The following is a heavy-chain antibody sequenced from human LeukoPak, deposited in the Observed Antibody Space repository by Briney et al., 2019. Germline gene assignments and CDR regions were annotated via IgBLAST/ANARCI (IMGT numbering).Heavy chain of an antibody. V-gene: IGHV4-30-4*08. Sequence: PSETLSLTCTVSGGSISSGDYYWSWIRQPPGKGLEWIGYIYYSGSTYYNPSLKSRVTISVDTSKNQFSLKLSSVTAADTAVYYCARAGTATYFDYWGQGTLVTVSS. CDR1: GGSISSGDYY. CDR2: IYYSGST. D-gene: IGHD1-7*01. J-gene: IGHJ4*02. CDR3: ARAGTATYFDY.